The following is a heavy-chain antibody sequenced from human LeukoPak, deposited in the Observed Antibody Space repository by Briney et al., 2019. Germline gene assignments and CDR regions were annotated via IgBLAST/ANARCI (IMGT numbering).Heavy chain of an antibody. J-gene: IGHJ6*04. CDR3: ARDHRIGGSMDV. CDR1: GYSISSGYY. V-gene: IGHV4-38-2*02. Sequence: SETLSLTCTVSGYSISSGYYWGWIRQAPGKGLEWIGSIYHSGSTYYNPSLKSRVTVSVDTSKNQFSLKLSSVTAADTAVYYCARDHRIGGSMDVWGKGTTVTVSS. D-gene: IGHD2-15*01. CDR2: IYHSGST.